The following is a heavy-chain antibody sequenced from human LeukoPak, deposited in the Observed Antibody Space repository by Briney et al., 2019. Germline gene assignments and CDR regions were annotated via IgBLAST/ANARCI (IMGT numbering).Heavy chain of an antibody. Sequence: SETLSLTCTVSGGSISSGDYYWSWIRPPPGKGLEWIGYIYYSGSTYYNPSLKSRVTISVDTSKNQFSLKLSSVTAADTAVYYCARDLCSSTSCYLSSGMDVWGQGTTVTVSS. J-gene: IGHJ6*02. V-gene: IGHV4-30-4*01. D-gene: IGHD2-2*01. CDR2: IYYSGST. CDR1: GGSISSGDYY. CDR3: ARDLCSSTSCYLSSGMDV.